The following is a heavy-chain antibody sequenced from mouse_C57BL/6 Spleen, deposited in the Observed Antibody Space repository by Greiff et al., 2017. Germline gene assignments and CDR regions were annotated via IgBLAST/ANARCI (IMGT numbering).Heavy chain of an antibody. CDR2: IYPRSGNT. CDR3: ATVVARNYAMDY. J-gene: IGHJ4*01. CDR1: GYTFTSYG. V-gene: IGHV1-81*01. D-gene: IGHD1-1*01. Sequence: QVQLQQSGAELARPGASVKLSCKASGYTFTSYGISWVKQRTGQGLEWIGEIYPRSGNTYYNEKFKGKATLTADKSSSTAYMELRSLTSEDSAVYFCATVVARNYAMDYRGQGTSVTVFS.